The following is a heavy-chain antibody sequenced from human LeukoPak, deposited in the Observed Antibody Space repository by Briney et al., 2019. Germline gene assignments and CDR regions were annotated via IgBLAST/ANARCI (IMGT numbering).Heavy chain of an antibody. D-gene: IGHD5-18*01. V-gene: IGHV3-9*01. J-gene: IGHJ4*02. Sequence: GRSLRLSCAASGFTFDDYATHWVRQAPGKGLEWVSGISWNSGGIGYADSVKGRFTISRDNAKNSVYLQMNSLRAEDTALYYCAKGYSYGYDYFDYWGQGTLVTVSS. CDR2: ISWNSGGI. CDR1: GFTFDDYA. CDR3: AKGYSYGYDYFDY.